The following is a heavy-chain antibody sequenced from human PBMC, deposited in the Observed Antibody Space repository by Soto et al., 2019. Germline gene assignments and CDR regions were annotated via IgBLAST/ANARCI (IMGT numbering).Heavy chain of an antibody. CDR1: GFTFSSYS. V-gene: IGHV3-21*01. CDR3: ARSERSYDFWSGYYSYYYYYMDV. J-gene: IGHJ6*03. D-gene: IGHD3-3*01. CDR2: ISSSSSYI. Sequence: EVQLVESGGGLVKPGGSLRLSCAASGFTFSSYSMNWVRQAPGKGLEWVSSISSSSSYIYYADSVKGRFTISRDNAKNSLYLQMNSLRGEDTAVYYCARSERSYDFWSGYYSYYYYYMDVWGKGTTVTVSS.